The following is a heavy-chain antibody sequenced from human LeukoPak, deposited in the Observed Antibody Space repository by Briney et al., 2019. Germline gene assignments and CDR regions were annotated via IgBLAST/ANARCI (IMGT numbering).Heavy chain of an antibody. V-gene: IGHV3-30*02. CDR2: IRNDGKPQ. Sequence: GGSLRLSCAASGFTFKSYGLHWVRRAPGKGLEWVAFIRNDGKPQYYADSVKGRFTISRDNSRNTMFLQMNSLRPEDTAVYYCARLYATSWGFFDPWGRGTLVTVSS. CDR3: ARLYATSWGFFDP. CDR1: GFTFKSYG. J-gene: IGHJ2*01. D-gene: IGHD2-2*01.